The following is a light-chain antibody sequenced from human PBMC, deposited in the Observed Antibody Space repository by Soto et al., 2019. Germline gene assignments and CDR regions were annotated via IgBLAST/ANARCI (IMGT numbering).Light chain of an antibody. CDR1: SSNIGLND. J-gene: IGLJ2*01. Sequence: QAVVTQPPSASGTPGQTVTISCSGSSSNIGLNDVHWYRQLSGTAPQILIYDTNQQATGVPYRFSGSRSGTSASLAIHGLQSEDEADYHCAAWDDSLNGPVFGGGTKLTVL. V-gene: IGLV1-44*01. CDR2: DTN. CDR3: AAWDDSLNGPV.